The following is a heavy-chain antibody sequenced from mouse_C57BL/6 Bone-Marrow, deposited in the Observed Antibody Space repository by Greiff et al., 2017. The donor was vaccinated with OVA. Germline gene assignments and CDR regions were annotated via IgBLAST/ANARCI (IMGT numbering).Heavy chain of an antibody. Sequence: QVQLQQSGAELAKPGASVKLSCKASGYTFTSYWMHWVKQRPGQGLEWIGYINPSSGYTKYNQKFKDQATLTADKSSSTAYMQLSSLTYEDSAVYYCTRIDLAVIDYRDQDTTLTDSS. V-gene: IGHV1-7*01. CDR1: GYTFTSYW. D-gene: IGHD6-1*01. J-gene: IGHJ2*01. CDR2: INPSSGYT. CDR3: TRIDLAVIDY.